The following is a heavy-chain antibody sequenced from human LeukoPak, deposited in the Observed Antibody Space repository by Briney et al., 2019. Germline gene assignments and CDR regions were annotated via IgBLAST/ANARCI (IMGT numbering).Heavy chain of an antibody. V-gene: IGHV3-7*03. J-gene: IGHJ4*02. CDR2: INEGGNEK. CDR1: GFTFSDFW. Sequence: GGSLRLSCAASGFTFSDFWMSWVRQAPGKGLEWVVNINEGGNEKNYVDSVKGRFTVSRDNAQNSLYLQMNNLRVEDTAVYYCARHPNSNWDYWGQGTLVTVSS. D-gene: IGHD6-13*01. CDR3: ARHPNSNWDY.